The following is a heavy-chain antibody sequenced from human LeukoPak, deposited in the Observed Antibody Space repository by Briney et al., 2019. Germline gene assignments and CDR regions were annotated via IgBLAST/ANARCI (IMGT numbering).Heavy chain of an antibody. CDR1: GFTFSSYS. V-gene: IGHV3-21*01. D-gene: IGHD3-16*01. CDR3: AKEGGSRDYFDY. CDR2: ISSSSSYI. Sequence: GGSLRLSCAASGFTFSSYSMNWVRQAPGKGLEWVSSISSSSSYIYYADSVKGRFTISRDNAKYSLYLQMNSLRAEDTAVYYCAKEGGSRDYFDYWGQGTLVTVSS. J-gene: IGHJ4*02.